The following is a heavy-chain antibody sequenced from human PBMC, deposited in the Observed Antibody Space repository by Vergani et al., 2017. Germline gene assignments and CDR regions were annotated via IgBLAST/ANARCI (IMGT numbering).Heavy chain of an antibody. CDR2: ISSSGSSK. Sequence: QVQLVESGGGLAKPGGSLRLSCAASGFSSSDYYMNWIRQAPGKGLELVSYISSSGSSKNYAASVRGRFTISRDKAKNSVDLQMNSLRVEDTAVYYCTRDQRLKSQSSSQYFDLWGRGTQVIVSS. CDR1: GFSSSDYY. V-gene: IGHV3-11*04. D-gene: IGHD4-11*01. CDR3: TRDQRLKSQSSSQYFDL. J-gene: IGHJ2*01.